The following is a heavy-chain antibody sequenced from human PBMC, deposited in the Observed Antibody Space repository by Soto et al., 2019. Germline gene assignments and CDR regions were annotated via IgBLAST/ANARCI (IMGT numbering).Heavy chain of an antibody. CDR3: ARQIYDSDTGPNFQYYFDS. D-gene: IGHD3-22*01. Sequence: GASLKISCKGSGYSFAGYWITWVRQKPGKGLELMGRIDPSDSQTYYSPSFRGHVTISVTKSITTVFLQWSSLRASDTAMYYCARQIYDSDTGPNFQYYFDSWGQGTPVTVYS. V-gene: IGHV5-10-1*01. J-gene: IGHJ4*02. CDR2: IDPSDSQT. CDR1: GYSFAGYW.